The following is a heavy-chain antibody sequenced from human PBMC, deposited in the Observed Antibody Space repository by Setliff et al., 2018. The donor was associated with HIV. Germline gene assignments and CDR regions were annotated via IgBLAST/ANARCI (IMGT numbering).Heavy chain of an antibody. Sequence: SETLSLTCTVSGGSISSATHYWGWIRQPPGKGLAWIGSIFYSGSSHYNPSLKSRAIISVDTSENQFSLRLSSVTAADTAVYYCARLHPGGYDPYYYNYYMYVWGRGTTVTVSS. D-gene: IGHD5-12*01. V-gene: IGHV4-39*01. CDR2: IFYSGSS. J-gene: IGHJ6*03. CDR3: ARLHPGGYDPYYYNYYMYV. CDR1: GGSISSATHY.